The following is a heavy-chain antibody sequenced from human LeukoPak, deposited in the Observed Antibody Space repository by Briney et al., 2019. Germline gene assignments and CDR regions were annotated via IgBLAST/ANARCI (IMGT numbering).Heavy chain of an antibody. CDR1: GFTFDDYG. Sequence: GGSLRLSCEASGFTFDDYGMHWVRQAPGKGLEWVSTISWNSASVGYVDSVKGRFTISRDNAKKTLYLQMNSLRPEGTALYYCAKDYGYSSSWYDYWGQGTLVTVSS. D-gene: IGHD6-13*01. V-gene: IGHV3-9*01. CDR3: AKDYGYSSSWYDY. J-gene: IGHJ4*02. CDR2: ISWNSASV.